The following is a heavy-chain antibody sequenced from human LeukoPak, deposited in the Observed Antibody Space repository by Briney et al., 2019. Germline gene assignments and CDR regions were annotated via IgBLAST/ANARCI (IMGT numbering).Heavy chain of an antibody. CDR2: ISYDGSNK. V-gene: IGHV3-30-3*01. D-gene: IGHD4-17*01. CDR3: ARVMTTVTKIGDAFDI. Sequence: GGSLRLSCAASGFTFSSYAMHWVRQAPGKGLERVAVISYDGSNKYYADSVKGRFTISRDNSKNTLYLQMNSLRAEDTAVYYCARVMTTVTKIGDAFDIWGQGTMVTVSS. J-gene: IGHJ3*02. CDR1: GFTFSSYA.